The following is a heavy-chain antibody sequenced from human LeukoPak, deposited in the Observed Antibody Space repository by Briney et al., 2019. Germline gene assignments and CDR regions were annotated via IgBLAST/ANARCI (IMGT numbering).Heavy chain of an antibody. CDR2: ISGSGGST. Sequence: GGSLRLSCAASGFTFSSYAMSWVRQALGKGLEWVSAISGSGGSTYYADSVKGRFTISRDNSKNTLYLQMNSLRAEDTAVYYCAKDRRGWGIFDYWGQGTLVTVS. CDR1: GFTFSSYA. J-gene: IGHJ4*02. CDR3: AKDRRGWGIFDY. V-gene: IGHV3-23*01. D-gene: IGHD3-16*01.